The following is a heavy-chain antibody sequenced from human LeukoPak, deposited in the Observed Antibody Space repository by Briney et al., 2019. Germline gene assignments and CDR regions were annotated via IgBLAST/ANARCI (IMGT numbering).Heavy chain of an antibody. J-gene: IGHJ4*02. Sequence: SETLSLTCTVSGGSISSYYWSWIRQPPGKGLEWIGEINHSGSTNYNPSLKSRVTISVDTSKNQFSLKLSSVTAADTAVYYCARRAFWSGYFDYWGQGTLVTVSS. V-gene: IGHV4-34*01. CDR2: INHSGST. D-gene: IGHD3-3*01. CDR1: GGSISSYY. CDR3: ARRAFWSGYFDY.